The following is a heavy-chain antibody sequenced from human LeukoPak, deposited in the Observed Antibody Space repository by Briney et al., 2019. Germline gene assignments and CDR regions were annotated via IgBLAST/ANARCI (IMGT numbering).Heavy chain of an antibody. D-gene: IGHD2-21*01. CDR3: ATSMAQDVDAFHI. Sequence: TGGSLRLSCATSGFTFRTYEMNWVRQAPGKGLEWVSSISSRSTYIYYADSVKGRFTISRDNAKNSLYLQMNNLRAEDTAMFYCATSMAQDVDAFHIWGQGTMVTVSS. J-gene: IGHJ3*02. V-gene: IGHV3-21*01. CDR1: GFTFRTYE. CDR2: ISSRSTYI.